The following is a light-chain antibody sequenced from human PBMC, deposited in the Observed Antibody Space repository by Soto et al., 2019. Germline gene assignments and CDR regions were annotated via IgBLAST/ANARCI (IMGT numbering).Light chain of an antibody. CDR1: QSFSSN. J-gene: IGKJ4*02. Sequence: SQWSLSAPVGEGVTLHCRASQSFSSNLTWYQQKPGQAPKLLIYGASTWATGIPARFSGSGSGTEFTLTISSLQSEDFAVYYCQQYFNWPLAFGGGTKV. CDR2: GAS. CDR3: QQYFNWPLA. V-gene: IGKV3-15*01.